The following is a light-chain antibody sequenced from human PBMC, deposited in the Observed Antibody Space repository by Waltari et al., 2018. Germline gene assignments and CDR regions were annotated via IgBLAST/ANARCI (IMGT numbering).Light chain of an antibody. CDR2: AAS. CDR3: QKYDGLLVT. V-gene: IGKV3-20*01. Sequence: RSWTWYQQKRGQAPRHLIYAASTMATGIPDRFSGGGSGTDFSLTISRLEPEDSGVYYCQKYDGLLVTFGQGTKVEI. CDR1: RS. J-gene: IGKJ1*01.